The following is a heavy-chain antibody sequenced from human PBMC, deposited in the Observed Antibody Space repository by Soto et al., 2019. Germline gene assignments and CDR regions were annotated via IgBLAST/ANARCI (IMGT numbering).Heavy chain of an antibody. CDR1: GGSISSSTYY. CDR3: ARAAAYYYYGMDV. Sequence: TCTVSGGSISSSTYYWSWIRQPPGKGLEWIGYIYYSGSTYYNPSLKSRVTISVDTSKNQFSLKLSSVTAADTAVYYCARAAAYYYYGMDVWGQGTTVTVSS. J-gene: IGHJ6*02. V-gene: IGHV4-30-4*01. CDR2: IYYSGST.